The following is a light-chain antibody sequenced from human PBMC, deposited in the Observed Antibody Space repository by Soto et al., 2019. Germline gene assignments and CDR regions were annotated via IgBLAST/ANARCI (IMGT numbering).Light chain of an antibody. CDR3: QLHNNWPVVT. CDR2: GAS. CDR1: RSISRN. Sequence: EMVMTQSPATLSGSPGERVTLSCRASRSISRNLAWYQQKPGQAPRLLIYGASTRATGIPDRFSGSGSGTDFTLTINSLQSEDFAVYYCQLHNNWPVVTFGGGTRVEIK. J-gene: IGKJ4*01. V-gene: IGKV3-15*01.